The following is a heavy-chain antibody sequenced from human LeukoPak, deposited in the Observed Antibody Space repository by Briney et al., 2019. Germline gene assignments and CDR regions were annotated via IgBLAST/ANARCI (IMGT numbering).Heavy chain of an antibody. J-gene: IGHJ4*02. CDR1: GYTFTGYY. V-gene: IGHV1-2*02. CDR3: ARDRPLDADDYYGFYFFDY. D-gene: IGHD3-10*01. CDR2: INPNSGGT. Sequence: ASVKVSCKASGYTFTGYYMHWVRQAPGQGLEWMGWINPNSGGTNHAQKFQGRVTMTRDTSISTAYMELSRLRSDDTAVYYCARDRPLDADDYYGFYFFDYWGQGTLVTVSS.